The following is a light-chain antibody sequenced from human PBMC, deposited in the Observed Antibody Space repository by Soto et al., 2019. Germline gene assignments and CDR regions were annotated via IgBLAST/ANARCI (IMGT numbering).Light chain of an antibody. Sequence: EIVMTQSPATLPVSPGEGATLSCRASQSVGRDLAWYQQKPGQAPRLLIYGASTRATGIPARFTGSGSGTEFTLAINSLQSEGFAVYWCQQYNTWPPTFGPGTKVDIK. V-gene: IGKV3-15*01. CDR1: QSVGRD. J-gene: IGKJ3*01. CDR2: GAS. CDR3: QQYNTWPPT.